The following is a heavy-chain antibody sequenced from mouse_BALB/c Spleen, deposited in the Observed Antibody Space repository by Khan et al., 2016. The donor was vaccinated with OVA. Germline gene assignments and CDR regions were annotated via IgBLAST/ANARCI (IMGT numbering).Heavy chain of an antibody. CDR3: ARQPYYHYYIMDY. V-gene: IGHV2-6-1*01. J-gene: IGHJ4*01. Sequence: VQLQESGPGLVAPSQSLSITCTISGFSLTNYGIHWVRQPPGKGLEWLTVIWSDGSTTYNSDLKSRLSISKDNSKSRVFLKMNSLQTDDTSMYYGARQPYYHYYIMDYWGQGTSVTVSS. CDR1: GFSLTNYG. CDR2: IWSDGST. D-gene: IGHD2-10*01.